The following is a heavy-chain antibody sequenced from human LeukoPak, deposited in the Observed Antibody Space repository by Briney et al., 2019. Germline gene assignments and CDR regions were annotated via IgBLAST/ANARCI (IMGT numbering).Heavy chain of an antibody. CDR2: LYTSGST. Sequence: SETLSLTCSVSGGAISDYYWSWVRQPAGKGLEWIGRLYTSGSTNYSPSLKGRATMSVDTPKNQLSLELTSVTAADTAVYYCVRDQGYVDTDMAWGQGTLVTVSS. CDR3: VRDQGYVDTDMA. D-gene: IGHD5-18*01. CDR1: GGAISDYY. J-gene: IGHJ5*02. V-gene: IGHV4-4*07.